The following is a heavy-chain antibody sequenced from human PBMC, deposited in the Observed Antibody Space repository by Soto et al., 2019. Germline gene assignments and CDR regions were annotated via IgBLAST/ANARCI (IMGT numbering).Heavy chain of an antibody. V-gene: IGHV3-73*02. Sequence: EVQLVESGGGLVQPGGSLKLSCAASGFTFSDSGLHWVRQASGKGLEWIGRIRSKANNYATAYAASVEGRFTLSSDDSNNTTYLQMDSLKVEDTAVYFCARPFYGYWGQGALVTVSS. CDR1: GFTFSDSG. D-gene: IGHD3-16*01. J-gene: IGHJ4*02. CDR3: ARPFYGY. CDR2: IRSKANNYAT.